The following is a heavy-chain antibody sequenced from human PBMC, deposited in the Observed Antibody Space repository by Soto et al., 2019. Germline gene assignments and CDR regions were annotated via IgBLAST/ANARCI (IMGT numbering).Heavy chain of an antibody. J-gene: IGHJ4*02. CDR3: ARSNYGDFVFYFDY. Sequence: GGSLRLSCAASGFSFSRFSMNWVRQAPGKGLEWVSSISRSGGDIYYADSVKGRFTISRDNAENSLHLQMNSLRAEDTAVYYCARSNYGDFVFYFDYWGQGILVTGSS. CDR1: GFSFSRFS. D-gene: IGHD4-17*01. V-gene: IGHV3-21*01. CDR2: ISRSGGDI.